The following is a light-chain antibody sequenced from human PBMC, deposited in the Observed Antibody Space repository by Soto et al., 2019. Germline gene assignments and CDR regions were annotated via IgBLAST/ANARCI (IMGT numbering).Light chain of an antibody. V-gene: IGKV3-20*01. J-gene: IGKJ5*01. CDR2: GAS. Sequence: EIVMTQSPATLSVSPGEGDTLSCRASQTVTSNYLAWYQQKPGQAPRLLIYGASNRATGIPDGFSGSGSGTDFTLTISRLEPEDSAVYYCQRITFGQGTRLEIK. CDR1: QTVTSNY. CDR3: QRIT.